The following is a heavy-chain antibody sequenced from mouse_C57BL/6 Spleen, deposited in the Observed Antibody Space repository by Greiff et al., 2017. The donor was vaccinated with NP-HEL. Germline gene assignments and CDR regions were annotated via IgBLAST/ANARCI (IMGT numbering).Heavy chain of an antibody. Sequence: QVQLKQPGAELVKPGASVKLSCKASGYTFTSYWMHWVKQRPGQGLEWIGMIHPNSGSTNYNEKFKSKATLTVDKSSSTAYMQLSSLTSEDSAVYYCATGAQATYAMDYWGQGTSVTVSS. J-gene: IGHJ4*01. D-gene: IGHD3-2*02. CDR1: GYTFTSYW. CDR3: ATGAQATYAMDY. V-gene: IGHV1-64*01. CDR2: IHPNSGST.